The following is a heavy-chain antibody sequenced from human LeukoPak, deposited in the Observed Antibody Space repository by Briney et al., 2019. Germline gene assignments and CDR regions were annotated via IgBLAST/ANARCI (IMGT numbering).Heavy chain of an antibody. J-gene: IGHJ3*02. V-gene: IGHV4-61*05. CDR2: IYYSGST. CDR3: ARGNGDAFDI. Sequence: PSETLSLTCTVSGGSISSSSYYWGWIRQPPGKGLEWIGYIYYSGSTNYNPSLKSRVTISVDMSKNQFSLKLSSVTAADTAVYYCARGNGDAFDIWGQGTMVTVSS. CDR1: GGSISSSSYY.